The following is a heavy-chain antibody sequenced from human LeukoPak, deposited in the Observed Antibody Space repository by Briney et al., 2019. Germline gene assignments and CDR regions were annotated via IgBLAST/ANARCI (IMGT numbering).Heavy chain of an antibody. Sequence: GGSLRLYCAASGFTFSSYSMNWVRQAPGKGLEWVSSISSSSSYIYYADSVKGRFTISRDNAKNSLYLQMNSLRAEDTAVYYCARGSRDGNYVRYFQHWGQGTLVTVSS. D-gene: IGHD4-17*01. CDR3: ARGSRDGNYVRYFQH. J-gene: IGHJ1*01. V-gene: IGHV3-21*01. CDR1: GFTFSSYS. CDR2: ISSSSSYI.